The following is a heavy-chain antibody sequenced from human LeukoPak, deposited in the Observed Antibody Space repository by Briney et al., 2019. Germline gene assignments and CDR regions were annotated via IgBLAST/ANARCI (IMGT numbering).Heavy chain of an antibody. V-gene: IGHV4-38-2*01. CDR3: ASTWTNAFDL. CDR1: GYSISSGYY. Sequence: SETLSLTCAVSGYSISSGYYWGWIRQPPGKGLEWIGSIYHSGSTYYNPSLKSRVTISVDTSKNQFSLKLSSVTAADTAVYYCASTWTNAFDLWGQGTMVTVSS. J-gene: IGHJ3*01. D-gene: IGHD3/OR15-3a*01. CDR2: IYHSGST.